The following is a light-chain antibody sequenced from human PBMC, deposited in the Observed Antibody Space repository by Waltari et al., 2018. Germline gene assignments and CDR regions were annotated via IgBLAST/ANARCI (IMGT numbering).Light chain of an antibody. J-gene: IGKJ4*01. CDR3: QQYSNSPL. V-gene: IGKV3-20*01. CDR1: QSVNSKY. Sequence: DIVLTQYPDTLSLSPGDRVTLSCRASQSVNSKYSAWYQQKPGQAPRLLIHGTSSRATGIPDRFIGSGAGTDFSLTISSLGPEDFAVYYCQQYSNSPLFGGVTKLDI. CDR2: GTS.